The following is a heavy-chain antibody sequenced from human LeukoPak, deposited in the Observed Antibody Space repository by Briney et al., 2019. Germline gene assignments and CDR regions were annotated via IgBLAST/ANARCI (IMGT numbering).Heavy chain of an antibody. CDR2: IIPIFGTA. CDR3: ARAVGSGWNYFDY. D-gene: IGHD6-19*01. V-gene: IGHV1-69*06. J-gene: IGHJ4*02. CDR1: GGTFSSYA. Sequence: GASVKVSCKASGGTFSSYAISWVRQAPGQGLEWMGRIIPIFGTANYAQKFQGRVTITADKSTSTAYMELSSLRSEDTAVYYCARAVGSGWNYFDYWGQGTLVTVSS.